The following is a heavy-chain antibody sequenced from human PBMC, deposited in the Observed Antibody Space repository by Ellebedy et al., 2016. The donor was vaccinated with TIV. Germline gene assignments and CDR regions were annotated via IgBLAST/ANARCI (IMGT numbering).Heavy chain of an antibody. CDR1: GFTFSRYW. D-gene: IGHD1-26*01. Sequence: GESLKISXAASGFTFSRYWMHWVRQVPGKGLVWVSRIDNDGTRTDYADSVKGRFTISRDNAKNTLYLQMNSLRAEDTAVYYCAREGQGTLSYPLDYWGQGTLVTVSS. CDR3: AREGQGTLSYPLDY. CDR2: IDNDGTRT. V-gene: IGHV3-74*01. J-gene: IGHJ4*02.